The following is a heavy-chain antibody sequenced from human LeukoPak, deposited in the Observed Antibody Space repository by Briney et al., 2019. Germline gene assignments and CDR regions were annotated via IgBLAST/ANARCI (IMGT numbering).Heavy chain of an antibody. Sequence: ASVKVSCKASGYTLTSYYMHWVRQAPGQGLEWMGIINPSGGSTNYAQKFQGRVTMTRDMSTRTVYMELSSLRSDDTAVYFCARDLAYGDPPSGFDPWGQGTLVTVSS. CDR1: GYTLTSYY. CDR2: INPSGGST. D-gene: IGHD4-17*01. J-gene: IGHJ5*02. CDR3: ARDLAYGDPPSGFDP. V-gene: IGHV1-46*01.